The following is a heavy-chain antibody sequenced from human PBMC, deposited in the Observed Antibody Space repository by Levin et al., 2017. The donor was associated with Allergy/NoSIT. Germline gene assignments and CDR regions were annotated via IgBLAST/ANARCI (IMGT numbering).Heavy chain of an antibody. Sequence: PGGSLRLSCAASGILFGSYDMNWVRQAPGKGLEWVSSISAGGNYIYYADSVKGRFTISRDNAKNSLFLQMNSLRAEDTAVYYCASWAMYHYDRSAFDYFYYAMDVWGQGTTVTVSS. V-gene: IGHV3-21*01. CDR1: GILFGSYD. J-gene: IGHJ6*02. CDR3: ASWAMYHYDRSAFDYFYYAMDV. CDR2: ISAGGNYI. D-gene: IGHD3-22*01.